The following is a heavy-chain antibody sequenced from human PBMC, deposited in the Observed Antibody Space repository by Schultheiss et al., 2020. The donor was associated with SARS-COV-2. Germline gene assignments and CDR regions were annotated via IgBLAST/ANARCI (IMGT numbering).Heavy chain of an antibody. V-gene: IGHV4-61*02. Sequence: SETLSLTCTVSGDPISSGRYHWSWIRQHPGKGLEWIGRIYTSGSTNYNPSLKSRVTMSVDTSKNQFSLKLSSVTAADTAVYYCARDGYATYYYGMDVWGQGTTVTVSS. CDR2: IYTSGST. D-gene: IGHD5-12*01. J-gene: IGHJ6*02. CDR1: GDPISSGRYH. CDR3: ARDGYATYYYGMDV.